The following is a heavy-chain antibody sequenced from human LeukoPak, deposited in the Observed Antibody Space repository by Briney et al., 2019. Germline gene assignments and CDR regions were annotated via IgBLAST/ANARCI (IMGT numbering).Heavy chain of an antibody. CDR2: VSQSGNT. CDR3: ARHLYYSASGFWYIDL. CDR1: GDSISSSDHY. Sequence: PSETLSLTCTLSGDSISSSDHYWVWIRQSPGKGLEWIGSVSQSGNTYYKSSLKSRVTVSIDTSKNEFSLILTSVTAADTAEYYCARHLYYSASGFWYIDLWGRGTLVIVSP. J-gene: IGHJ2*01. V-gene: IGHV4-39*01. D-gene: IGHD3-10*01.